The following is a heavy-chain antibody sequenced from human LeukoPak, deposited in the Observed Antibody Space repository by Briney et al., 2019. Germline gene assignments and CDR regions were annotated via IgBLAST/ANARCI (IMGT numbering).Heavy chain of an antibody. D-gene: IGHD3-9*01. J-gene: IGHJ5*02. Sequence: SETLSLTCAVYGGSFSGYYWSWIRQPPGKGLEWIGEINHSGSTNYNPSLKSRVTISVDTSKNQFSLKLRSVTAADTAVYYCARVSYFDWLLGWFDPWGQGTLVTVSS. CDR1: GGSFSGYY. CDR2: INHSGST. CDR3: ARVSYFDWLLGWFDP. V-gene: IGHV4-34*01.